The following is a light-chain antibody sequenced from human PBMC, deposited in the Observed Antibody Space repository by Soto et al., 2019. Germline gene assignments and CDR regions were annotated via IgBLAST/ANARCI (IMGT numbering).Light chain of an antibody. CDR1: SSDVGSYNL. J-gene: IGLJ2*01. V-gene: IGLV2-23*01. CDR3: CSYAGSFGVV. Sequence: QSVLTQPASVSGSPGQSITISCTGNSSDVGSYNLVSWYQQHPGKAPKLMIYEGSKRPSGVSNRFSGSKSGNTASLTISGLQAEDEADYYCCSYAGSFGVVFGGGTKLTVL. CDR2: EGS.